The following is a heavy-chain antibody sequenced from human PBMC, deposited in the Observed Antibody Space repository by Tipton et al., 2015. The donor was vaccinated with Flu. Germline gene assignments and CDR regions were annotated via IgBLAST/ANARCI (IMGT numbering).Heavy chain of an antibody. D-gene: IGHD4-17*01. J-gene: IGHJ4*02. CDR1: GFTVSSNY. Sequence: GSLRLSCAASGFTVSSNYISWVRQAPGKGLEWVSVIYSGGSTYYADSVKGRFTISRDNSKNTLYLLMTSLRAEDTAVYYCARADYGDYVFDYWGQGTLVTVSS. V-gene: IGHV3-53*01. CDR2: IYSGGST. CDR3: ARADYGDYVFDY.